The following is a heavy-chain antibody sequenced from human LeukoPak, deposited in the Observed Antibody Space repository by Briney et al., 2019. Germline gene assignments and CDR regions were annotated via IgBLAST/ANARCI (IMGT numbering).Heavy chain of an antibody. J-gene: IGHJ4*02. CDR1: GLTFSSYG. CDR3: ARDLRRTTVVTDY. D-gene: IGHD4-23*01. V-gene: IGHV3-21*01. CDR2: ISSSSSYI. Sequence: GGSLRLSCAPSGLTFSSYGMNWVRQAPGKGLEWVSSISSSSSYIYYADSVKGRFTISRDNAKNSLYLQMNSLRAEDTAVYYCARDLRRTTVVTDYWGQGTLVTVSS.